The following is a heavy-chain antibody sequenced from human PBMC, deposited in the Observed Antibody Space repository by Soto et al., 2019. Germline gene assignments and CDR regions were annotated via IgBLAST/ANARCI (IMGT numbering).Heavy chain of an antibody. CDR2: ISYNGST. J-gene: IGHJ4*02. CDR3: ARAPFYDSSGYYIYYFDY. Sequence: QVQLQESGPGLVKPSQTLSLTCTVSGGSISSGDYYWSWIRQPPGKGLEWIGYISYNGSTYYNPSLKSRVTISVYTSKIQSSLMLSSVTAADTAVYYCARAPFYDSSGYYIYYFDYWGQGTLVTVSS. CDR1: GGSISSGDYY. D-gene: IGHD3-22*01. V-gene: IGHV4-30-4*01.